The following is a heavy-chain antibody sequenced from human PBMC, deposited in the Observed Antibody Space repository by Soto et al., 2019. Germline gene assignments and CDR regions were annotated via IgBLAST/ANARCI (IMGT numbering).Heavy chain of an antibody. Sequence: GGSLRLPCAASGFSFSNSWMNWVRQAPGKGLEWVGRIKSKTDGGTTDYAGTVKGRFTISRDGSKNTLYLQMNSLKTEDTAVYYCTTESRSTMVRGAYYFFGMDLWGQGTTVTLSS. CDR1: GFSFSNSW. V-gene: IGHV3-15*07. J-gene: IGHJ6*02. D-gene: IGHD3-10*01. CDR2: IKSKTDGGTT. CDR3: TTESRSTMVRGAYYFFGMDL.